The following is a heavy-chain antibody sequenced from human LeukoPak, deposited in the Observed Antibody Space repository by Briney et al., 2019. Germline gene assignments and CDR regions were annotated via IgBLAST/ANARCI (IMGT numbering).Heavy chain of an antibody. CDR3: ATYLTMTLDY. Sequence: GGSLRLSCAASGFTFSSQWMHWVRQAPGKGLVWVSYISGSGRTVYYADSVKGRFTISRVNSKNSLYLQMNSLRAEDTAVYYCATYLTMTLDYWGQGTLVTVSS. V-gene: IGHV3-48*04. CDR1: GFTFSSQW. J-gene: IGHJ4*02. D-gene: IGHD4-17*01. CDR2: ISGSGRTV.